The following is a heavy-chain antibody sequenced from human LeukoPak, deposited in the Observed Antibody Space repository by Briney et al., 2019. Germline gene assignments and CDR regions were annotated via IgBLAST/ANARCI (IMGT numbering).Heavy chain of an antibody. J-gene: IGHJ4*02. CDR1: GFTFDDYP. CDR2: ISWNSGNI. V-gene: IGHV3-9*01. Sequence: GGSLLPLCACPGFTFDDYPMHWVPQTPGKGLEWVSGISWNSGNIYYSAFLESRFTISRENAKNSLSLQMSSLSDEDTAVYYCARDAYGGVTFFNYKGLWGQGIMVTVSS. CDR3: ARDAYGGVTFFNYKGL. D-gene: IGHD2/OR15-2a*01.